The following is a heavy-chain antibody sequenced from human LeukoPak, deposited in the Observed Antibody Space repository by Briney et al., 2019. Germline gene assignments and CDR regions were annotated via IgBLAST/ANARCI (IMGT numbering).Heavy chain of an antibody. CDR1: GYSISSGYY. V-gene: IGHV4-38-2*02. J-gene: IGHJ4*02. CDR3: ARENFYFDY. CDR2: IHRSGNT. Sequence: SETLSLTCAVSGYSISSGYYWGWIRQPPGKGLEWIGHIHRSGNTYYNPSLKSRITLSIDTSKNQISLKMTFVTAADTAVYYCARENFYFDYWGQGTLVTVSS.